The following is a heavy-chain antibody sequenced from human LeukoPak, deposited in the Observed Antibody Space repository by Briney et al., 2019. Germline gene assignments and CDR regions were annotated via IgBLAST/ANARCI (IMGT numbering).Heavy chain of an antibody. D-gene: IGHD5-18*01. CDR1: GGSISSYY. CDR3: ARDEHRSSYGSPSGPLFDY. Sequence: SETLSLTCTVSGGSISSYYWSWIRQPAGKGLEWIGRIYTSGSTNYNPSLKSRVTMSVATSKNQFSLKLSSVTAAATAVSYCARDEHRSSYGSPSGPLFDYWGQGTLVTVSS. CDR2: IYTSGST. V-gene: IGHV4-4*07. J-gene: IGHJ4*02.